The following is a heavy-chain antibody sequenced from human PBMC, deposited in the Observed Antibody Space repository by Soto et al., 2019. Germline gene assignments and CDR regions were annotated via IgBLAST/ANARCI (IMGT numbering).Heavy chain of an antibody. D-gene: IGHD5-18*01. J-gene: IGHJ6*02. CDR1: NGSISGYY. V-gene: IGHV4-59*08. Sequence: PSETLSLTCTVSNGSISGYYWSWIRQTPGKGPEWIGYIYYSGSTNYNPSLKSRVSISVDTSKNQFSLRLSSVTAADTAVYYCACIFSGGYGYGFYYYGMDVWGQGTTVTVSS. CDR2: IYYSGST. CDR3: ACIFSGGYGYGFYYYGMDV.